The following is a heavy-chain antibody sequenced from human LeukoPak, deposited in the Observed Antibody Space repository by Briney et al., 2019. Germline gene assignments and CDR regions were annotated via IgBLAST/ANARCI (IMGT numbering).Heavy chain of an antibody. D-gene: IGHD6-13*01. CDR3: ARAEYSSSWYSFKSLVGYFDY. Sequence: VASVKVSCKASGYTFTSYGISWVRQAPGQGLEWMGWISAYNGNTNYAQKLQGRVTMTTDTSTSTAYMELRSLRSDDTAVYYCARAEYSSSWYSFKSLVGYFDYWGQGTLVTVSS. V-gene: IGHV1-18*01. CDR2: ISAYNGNT. J-gene: IGHJ4*02. CDR1: GYTFTSYG.